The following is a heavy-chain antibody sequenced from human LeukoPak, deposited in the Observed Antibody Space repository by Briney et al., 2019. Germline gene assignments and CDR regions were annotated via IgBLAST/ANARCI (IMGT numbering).Heavy chain of an antibody. V-gene: IGHV4-34*01. D-gene: IGHD5-18*01. CDR3: ARAPYSYGPYDY. CDR1: GGSFSGYY. Sequence: SETPSLTCAVYGGSFSGYYWSWIRQPPGKGLEWIGEINHSGSTNYNPSLKSRVTISVDTSKNQFSLKLSSVTAADTAVYYCARAPYSYGPYDYWGQGTLVTVSS. J-gene: IGHJ4*02. CDR2: INHSGST.